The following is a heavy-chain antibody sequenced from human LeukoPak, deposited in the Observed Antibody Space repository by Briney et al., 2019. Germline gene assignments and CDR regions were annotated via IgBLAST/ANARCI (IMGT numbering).Heavy chain of an antibody. D-gene: IGHD3-22*01. J-gene: IGHJ4*02. V-gene: IGHV1-69*05. Sequence: ASVKVSCKASGGTFSSYAISWVRQAPGQGLEWMGGIIPIFGTANYAQKFQGRVTITTDESTITAYMELSSLRSEDTAVYYCARGYYDSSGYYHFDYWGQGTLVTVSS. CDR1: GGTFSSYA. CDR3: ARGYYDSSGYYHFDY. CDR2: IIPIFGTA.